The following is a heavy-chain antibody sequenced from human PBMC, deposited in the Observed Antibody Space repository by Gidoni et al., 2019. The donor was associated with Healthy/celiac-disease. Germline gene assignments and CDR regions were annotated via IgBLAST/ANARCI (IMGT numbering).Heavy chain of an antibody. D-gene: IGHD3-10*01. CDR2: IWYDGSNK. CDR1: GFTFSSSG. V-gene: IGHV3-33*08. Sequence: QVQLVESGGGVVQPGRSLRLSCAASGFTFSSSGMHWVRQAPGKGLEWVAVIWYDGSNKYYADSVKGRFTISRDNSKNTLYLQMNSLRAEDTAVYYCASFLYGSGSYSDYWGQGTLVTVSS. J-gene: IGHJ4*02. CDR3: ASFLYGSGSYSDY.